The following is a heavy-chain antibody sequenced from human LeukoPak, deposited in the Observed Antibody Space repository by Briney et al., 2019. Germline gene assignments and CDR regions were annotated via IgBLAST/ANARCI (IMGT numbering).Heavy chain of an antibody. CDR3: AGVGATRYYYYGMDV. Sequence: GGSLRLSCAASGFTFSSYGMHWVRQAPGKGLEWVAVIWYDGSNKYYADSVKGRFTISRDNSKNTLYLQMNSLRAEDTAVYYCAGVGATRYYYYGMDVWGQGTTVTVSS. V-gene: IGHV3-33*01. CDR1: GFTFSSYG. D-gene: IGHD1-26*01. J-gene: IGHJ6*02. CDR2: IWYDGSNK.